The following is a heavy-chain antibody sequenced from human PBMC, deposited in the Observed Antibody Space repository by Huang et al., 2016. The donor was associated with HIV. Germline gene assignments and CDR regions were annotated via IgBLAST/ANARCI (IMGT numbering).Heavy chain of an antibody. CDR3: ARDPRIQSWLNFFDY. CDR1: GCSISSYW. V-gene: IGHV3-74*01. Sequence: EVQLVESGGGLVQPGGSLRLSCAASGCSISSYWMHGVRQAPGKGLVWVSRMNSDGSSTSYADSGKGRFTISRDNAKNTLYLQMNSLRAEDTAVYYCARDPRIQSWLNFFDYWGQGTLVSVSS. D-gene: IGHD3-22*01. CDR2: MNSDGSST. J-gene: IGHJ4*02.